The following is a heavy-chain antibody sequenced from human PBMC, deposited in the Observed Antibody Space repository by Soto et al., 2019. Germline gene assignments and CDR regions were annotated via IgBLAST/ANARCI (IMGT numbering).Heavy chain of an antibody. J-gene: IGHJ3*02. D-gene: IGHD2-8*01. CDR2: ISSSSSYI. V-gene: IGHV3-21*01. Sequence: EVQLVESGGGLVKPGGSLRLSCAASGFTFSSYSMNWVRQAPGKGLEWVSSISSSSSYIYYADSVKGRFTISRDNAKNSLYLQMNSLRAEDTAVYYCARVKMVYVLIDAFDIWGQGTMVTVSS. CDR1: GFTFSSYS. CDR3: ARVKMVYVLIDAFDI.